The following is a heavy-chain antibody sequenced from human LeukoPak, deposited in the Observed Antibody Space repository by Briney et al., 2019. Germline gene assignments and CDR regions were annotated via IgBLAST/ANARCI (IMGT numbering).Heavy chain of an antibody. Sequence: PGGSLRLSCAASGFTFSSYWMHWVRQAPGKGLVWVSRINTDGSSTSYADSVKGRFTISRDNAKNTLYLQMNSLRAEDTAVYYCARDYRDDMYYYDSSGYLGGYWGQGTLVTVSS. V-gene: IGHV3-74*01. CDR2: INTDGSST. CDR1: GFTFSSYW. CDR3: ARDYRDDMYYYDSSGYLGGY. D-gene: IGHD3-22*01. J-gene: IGHJ4*02.